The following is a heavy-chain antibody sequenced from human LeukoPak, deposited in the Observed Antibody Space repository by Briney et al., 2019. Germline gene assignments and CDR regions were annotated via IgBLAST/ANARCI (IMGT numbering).Heavy chain of an antibody. CDR2: INHSGST. J-gene: IGHJ3*02. D-gene: IGHD6-19*01. CDR1: GGSFSGYY. Sequence: SETLSLTCAVYGGSFSGYYWSWIRQPPGKGLEWIGEINHSGSTNYNPSLKSRVTISVDTSKNQFSLKLSSVTAADTAVYYCARVKYSSGWYDAFDIWGQGTMVTVSS. CDR3: ARVKYSSGWYDAFDI. V-gene: IGHV4-34*01.